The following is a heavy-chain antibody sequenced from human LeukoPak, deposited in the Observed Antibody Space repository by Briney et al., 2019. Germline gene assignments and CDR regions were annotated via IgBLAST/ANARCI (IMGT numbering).Heavy chain of an antibody. Sequence: PSETLSLTCTVSGGSISSGSYYWNWIRQPAGKGLEWIGRVYISGSTNYNPSLKSRVTISVDTSENQFSLKLSSVTAADTAVYYCARANNWNYLGYYYMDVWGKGTTVTVSS. J-gene: IGHJ6*03. CDR2: VYISGST. CDR3: ARANNWNYLGYYYMDV. D-gene: IGHD1-7*01. CDR1: GGSISSGSYY. V-gene: IGHV4-61*02.